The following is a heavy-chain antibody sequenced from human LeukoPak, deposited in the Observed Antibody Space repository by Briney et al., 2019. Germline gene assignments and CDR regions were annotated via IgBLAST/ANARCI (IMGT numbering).Heavy chain of an antibody. D-gene: IGHD2-2*01. CDR2: IYTSGST. Sequence: SQTLSLTCTVSGGSIRSGSYYWSWIRQPAGKGLEWIGRIYTSGSTNYNPSLKSRVTISVDTSKNQFSLKLSSVTAADTAVYYCARSLVVVVPAADAYYYYYYMDVWGKGTTVTVSS. J-gene: IGHJ6*03. CDR1: GGSIRSGSYY. CDR3: ARSLVVVVPAADAYYYYYYMDV. V-gene: IGHV4-61*02.